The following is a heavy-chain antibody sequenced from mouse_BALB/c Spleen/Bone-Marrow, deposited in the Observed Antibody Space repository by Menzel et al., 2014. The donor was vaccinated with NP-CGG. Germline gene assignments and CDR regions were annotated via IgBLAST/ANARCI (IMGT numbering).Heavy chain of an antibody. CDR2: INPSTGYT. J-gene: IGHJ2*01. D-gene: IGHD4-1*01. V-gene: IGHV1-7*01. CDR1: GYTFTSYW. Sequence: VKLMESGAELAKPGASVKMSCKASGYTFTSYWMHWVKQRPGQGLEWIGYINPSTGYTEYNQKFKDKATLTADKSSGTAYMQLSSLTSEDSAVYYCATGYYFDYWGQGTTLTVSS. CDR3: ATGYYFDY.